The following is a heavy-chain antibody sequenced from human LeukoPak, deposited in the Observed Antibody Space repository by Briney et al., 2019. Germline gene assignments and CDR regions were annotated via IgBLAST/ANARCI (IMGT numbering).Heavy chain of an antibody. CDR2: ITSSSSYI. CDR1: GFTFSSYS. V-gene: IGHV3-21*01. CDR3: ARHVVAVGFDY. D-gene: IGHD3-22*01. J-gene: IGHJ4*02. Sequence: SGGSLRLSCAASGFTFSSYSMNWVRQAPGKGLQWVSSITSSSSYIYYTDSVKGRFTISRDNAKNSLYLQMNSLRAEDTAVYYCARHVVAVGFDYWGQGTLVTVSS.